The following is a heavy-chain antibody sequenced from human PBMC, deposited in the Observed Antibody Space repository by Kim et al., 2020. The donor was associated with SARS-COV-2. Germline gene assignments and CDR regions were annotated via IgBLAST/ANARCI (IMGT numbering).Heavy chain of an antibody. V-gene: IGHV4-39*01. CDR2: FYYSGNT. CDR3: ARHRYYSSSPLHYY. D-gene: IGHD4-4*01. Sequence: SETLSLTCTVSGDSTSDSSFYWDWIRQPPGKGLDCIGTFYYSGNTYYNSSLKNRVTISVDTSKNQFSLKLTSVTAADTAIYYCARHRYYSSSPLHYY. J-gene: IGHJ6*01. CDR1: GDSTSDSSFY.